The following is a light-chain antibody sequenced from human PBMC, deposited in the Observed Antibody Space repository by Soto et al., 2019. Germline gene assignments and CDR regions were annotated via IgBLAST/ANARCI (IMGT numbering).Light chain of an antibody. J-gene: IGKJ4*01. CDR3: QQYTRYPLT. CDR2: KAS. CDR1: QSISSW. V-gene: IGKV1-5*03. Sequence: DIQMTQSPSTLSASVGDRVTITCRASQSISSWLAWYQQKPGKAPNLLIYKASSLESGGPSRFSGSGSGTEFTLTISSLQPDDFATYYCQQYTRYPLTFGGGTKVEIK.